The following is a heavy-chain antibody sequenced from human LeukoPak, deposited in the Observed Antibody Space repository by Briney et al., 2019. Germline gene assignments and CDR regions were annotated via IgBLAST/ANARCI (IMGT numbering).Heavy chain of an antibody. CDR2: IYHSGGT. CDR3: ARFTIFGVGRDY. V-gene: IGHV4-38-2*01. CDR1: GYSLSSGYY. D-gene: IGHD3-3*01. J-gene: IGHJ4*02. Sequence: PSETLSLTCAVSGYSLSSGYYWAWIRQPPGKGLEWIRSIYHSGGTYYNPSLKRRDTISVDTSNNQFSLKLSSVTGADTAVYYCARFTIFGVGRDYWGEGTLVTVSS.